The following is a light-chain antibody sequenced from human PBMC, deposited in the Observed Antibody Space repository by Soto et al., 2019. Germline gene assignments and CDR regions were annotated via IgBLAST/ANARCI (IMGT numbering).Light chain of an antibody. CDR2: DVS. Sequence: QSALTQPASVSGSPGQSITISCTGTSSAIGGYNYVSWFQQHPGKAPKLMISDVSNRPSGVSNRFSGSKSGNTASLTISGLQAEDEADYYCSSYTSGSTFYVFGTGTKLTVL. J-gene: IGLJ1*01. CDR3: SSYTSGSTFYV. V-gene: IGLV2-14*01. CDR1: SSAIGGYNY.